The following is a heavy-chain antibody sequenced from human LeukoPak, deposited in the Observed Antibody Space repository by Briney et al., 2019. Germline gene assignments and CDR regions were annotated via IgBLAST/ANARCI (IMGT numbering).Heavy chain of an antibody. D-gene: IGHD3-22*01. CDR3: AKGAMHYYDSSXXXYFDY. CDR2: XSSSSSYI. Sequence: RLSCXASGFTFSXXSMNWVRQAXGXGLXWVSXXSSSSSYIYYADSVKGRFTISRDNAKNSLYLQMNSLRAEDTAVYYCAKGAMHYYDSSXXXYFDYWGQGTLVTXSS. CDR1: GFTFSXXS. V-gene: IGHV3-21*04. J-gene: IGHJ4*02.